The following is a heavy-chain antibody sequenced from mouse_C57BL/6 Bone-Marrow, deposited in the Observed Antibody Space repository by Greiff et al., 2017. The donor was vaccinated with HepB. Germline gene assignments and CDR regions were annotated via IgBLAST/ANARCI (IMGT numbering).Heavy chain of an antibody. Sequence: VKLQQPGAELVRPGSSVKLSCKASGYTFTSYWMDWVKQRPGQGLEWIGNIYPSDSETHYNQKFKDKATLTVDKSSSTAYMQLSSLTSEDSAVYYCARKGLPPYAMDYWGQGTSVTVSS. V-gene: IGHV1-61*01. CDR1: GYTFTSYW. CDR2: IYPSDSET. D-gene: IGHD2-10*01. CDR3: ARKGLPPYAMDY. J-gene: IGHJ4*01.